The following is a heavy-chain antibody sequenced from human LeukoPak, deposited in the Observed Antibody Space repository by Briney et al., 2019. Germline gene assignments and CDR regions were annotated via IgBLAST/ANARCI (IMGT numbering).Heavy chain of an antibody. D-gene: IGHD3-10*01. CDR2: INPRSGGT. V-gene: IGHV1-2*02. J-gene: IGHJ3*02. CDR1: GYTFTDYY. CDR3: ARGLRVPPPLLWFGELYANDAFDI. Sequence: GASVNVSCKASGYTFTDYYMHWVRQAPGQGLEWMGWINPRSGGTNYAQKFQGRVTMTRDTSISTAYMELSRLRSDDTAVYYCARGLRVPPPLLWFGELYANDAFDIWGQGTMVTVSS.